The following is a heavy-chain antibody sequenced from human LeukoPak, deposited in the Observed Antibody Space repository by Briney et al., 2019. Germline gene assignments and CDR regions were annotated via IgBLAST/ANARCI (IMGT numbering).Heavy chain of an antibody. CDR2: ISAYNGNT. V-gene: IGHV1-18*01. D-gene: IGHD3-9*01. J-gene: IGHJ4*02. CDR3: ARESRTLRYFDGSDY. CDR1: GYTFTSYG. Sequence: GASVKVSCKASGYTFTSYGISWVRQAPGQGLEWMGWISAYNGNTNYAQKLQGRVTMTTDTSTSTAYMELRSLRSDDTAVYYCARESRTLRYFDGSDYWGQGTLVTVSS.